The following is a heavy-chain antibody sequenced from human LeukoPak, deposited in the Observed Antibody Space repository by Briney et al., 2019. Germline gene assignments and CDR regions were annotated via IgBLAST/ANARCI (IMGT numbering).Heavy chain of an antibody. CDR3: ASGGRYYDILTGYYTHAFDI. CDR1: RGSISSGGYY. J-gene: IGHJ3*02. Sequence: SQTLSLTCTVSRGSISSGGYYWSWIRQHPGKGLEWIGYIYYSGSTYYNPSLKSRVTISVDTSKNQFSLKLSSVTAADTAVYYCASGGRYYDILTGYYTHAFDIWGQGTMVTVSS. V-gene: IGHV4-31*03. CDR2: IYYSGST. D-gene: IGHD3-9*01.